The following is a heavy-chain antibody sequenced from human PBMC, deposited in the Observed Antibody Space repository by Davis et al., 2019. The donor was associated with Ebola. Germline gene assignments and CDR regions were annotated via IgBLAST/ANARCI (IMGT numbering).Heavy chain of an antibody. CDR3: ARDGPAMVTY. J-gene: IGHJ4*02. CDR2: ISSSGSTI. D-gene: IGHD5-18*01. CDR1: GFTFSSYE. V-gene: IGHV3-48*03. Sequence: PGGSLRLSCAASGFTFSSYEMNWVRQAPGKGLEWVSYISSSGSTIYYADSVKGRFTISRDSAKNSLYLQMNSLRAEDTAVYYCARDGPAMVTYWGQGTLVTVSS.